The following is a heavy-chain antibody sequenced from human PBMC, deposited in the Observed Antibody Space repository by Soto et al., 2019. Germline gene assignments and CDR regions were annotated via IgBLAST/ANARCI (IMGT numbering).Heavy chain of an antibody. CDR1: GGSLSSGDYY. CDR3: ARVGPYYYDSSGYYYLDY. Sequence: LSLTCTVSGGSLSSGDYYWSWIRQPPGKGLEWIGYIYYSGSTYYNPSLKSRVTISVDTSKNQFYLKLSSVTAADTAVYYCARVGPYYYDSSGYYYLDYWGQGTLVTVSS. CDR2: IYYSGST. V-gene: IGHV4-30-4*01. D-gene: IGHD3-22*01. J-gene: IGHJ4*02.